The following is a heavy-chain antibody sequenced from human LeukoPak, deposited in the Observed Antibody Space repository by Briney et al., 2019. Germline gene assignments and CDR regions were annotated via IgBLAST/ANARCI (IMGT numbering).Heavy chain of an antibody. CDR3: ARAEGYSSSWYSEYFQH. J-gene: IGHJ1*01. V-gene: IGHV1-46*01. CDR2: INPSSGST. Sequence: ASVKVSCKASGYTFTGYYMHWVRQAPGQGLEWMGIINPSSGSTSYAQKVQGRVTMTRDMSTSTVYMELSSLRSEDTAVYYCARAEGYSSSWYSEYFQHWGQGTLVTVSS. CDR1: GYTFTGYY. D-gene: IGHD6-13*01.